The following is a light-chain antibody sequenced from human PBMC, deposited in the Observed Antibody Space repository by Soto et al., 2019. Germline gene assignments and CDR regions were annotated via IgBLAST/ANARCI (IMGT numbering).Light chain of an antibody. CDR2: AAS. CDR1: QSISNY. CDR3: QQSYSTPRT. J-gene: IGKJ1*01. V-gene: IGKV1-39*01. Sequence: DIQMTQSPSSLSASVGDRVTITCRASQSISNYLNWYQQKPGKAPKALIYAASGLQSGVPSRFSGSGSGTDFTLTIGSLQPEDYETYYCQQSYSTPRTFGQGTKVEIK.